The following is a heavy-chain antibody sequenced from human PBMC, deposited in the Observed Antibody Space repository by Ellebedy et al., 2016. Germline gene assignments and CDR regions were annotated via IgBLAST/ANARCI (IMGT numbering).Heavy chain of an antibody. Sequence: SETLSLXXTVSGGSISSYYWSWIRQPPGKGLEWIGYIYYSGSTNYNPSLKSRVTISVDTSKNQFSLKLSSVTAADTAVYCCATYGSGKWDWGQGTLVTVSS. CDR1: GGSISSYY. D-gene: IGHD3-10*01. J-gene: IGHJ4*02. V-gene: IGHV4-59*12. CDR2: IYYSGST. CDR3: ATYGSGKWD.